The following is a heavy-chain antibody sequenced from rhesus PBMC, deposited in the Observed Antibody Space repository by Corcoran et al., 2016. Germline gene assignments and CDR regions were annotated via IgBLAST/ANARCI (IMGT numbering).Heavy chain of an antibody. D-gene: IGHD5-24*01. CDR1: GGSFSVYY. V-gene: IGHV4-165*01. CDR2: ISGSRGGT. CDR3: AREGRYSGYSYYFDY. Sequence: QVQLQESGPGLVKPSETLSLTCAVSGGSFSVYYWGWIRQPPGKGMEWIGYISGSRGGTNYNPSRKRRVTIATDTSKNQFALKLSSVTAADTTVYYCAREGRYSGYSYYFDYWGQGVLVTVSS. J-gene: IGHJ4*01.